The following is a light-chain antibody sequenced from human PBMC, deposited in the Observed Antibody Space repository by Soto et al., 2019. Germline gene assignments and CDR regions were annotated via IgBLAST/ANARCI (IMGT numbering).Light chain of an antibody. Sequence: DIQMSQSPSTLSASGGDRVTISSRASQSISSWLAWYQQKPGKAPKLLIYKASTLKSGVPSRFSGSGSGTEFTLTISSLQPDDFATYYCQHYNSYSVAFGQGTKVDIK. CDR1: QSISSW. CDR2: KAS. V-gene: IGKV1-5*03. CDR3: QHYNSYSVA. J-gene: IGKJ1*01.